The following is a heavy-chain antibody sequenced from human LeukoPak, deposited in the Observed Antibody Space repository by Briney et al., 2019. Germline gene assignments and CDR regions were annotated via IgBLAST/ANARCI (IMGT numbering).Heavy chain of an antibody. V-gene: IGHV4-39*07. Sequence: SETLSLTCTVSGGSINSSSYYWGWIRQPPGKGLEWIGSIYYSGSTYYNPSLKSRVTISIDTSKNQFSLKLSSVTAADTAVYYCARVGDPNYYYYYYMDVWGKGTTITVSS. CDR1: GGSINSSSYY. CDR3: ARVGDPNYYYYYYMDV. D-gene: IGHD3-16*01. J-gene: IGHJ6*03. CDR2: IYYSGST.